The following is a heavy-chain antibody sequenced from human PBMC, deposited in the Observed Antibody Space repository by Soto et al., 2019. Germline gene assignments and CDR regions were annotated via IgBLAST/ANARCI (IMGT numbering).Heavy chain of an antibody. J-gene: IGHJ4*02. CDR2: ISGSGGST. CDR1: GGTFSSYA. CDR3: AQGYSGPKWYYFDY. D-gene: IGHD5-12*01. Sequence: SCKASGGTFSSYAMSWVRQAPGKGLEWVSAISGSGGSTYYADSVKGRFTISRDNSKNTLYLQMNSLRAEDTAVYYCAQGYSGPKWYYFDYWGQGTPVTVSS. V-gene: IGHV3-23*01.